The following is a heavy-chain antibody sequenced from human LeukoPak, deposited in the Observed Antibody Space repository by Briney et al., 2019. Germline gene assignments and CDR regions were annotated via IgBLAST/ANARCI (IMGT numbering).Heavy chain of an antibody. CDR1: GGSISSYY. CDR3: ARSTFSSNWNL. Sequence: SSETLSLTCTVSGGSISSYYWSWIRQPPGKGLEWIGYIYYSGSAYYSPSLKTRVTISVDTSKNQFSLKLTSVTAADTAVYYCARSTFSSNWNLWGQGTLVTVSS. D-gene: IGHD6-13*01. V-gene: IGHV4-59*08. J-gene: IGHJ4*02. CDR2: IYYSGSA.